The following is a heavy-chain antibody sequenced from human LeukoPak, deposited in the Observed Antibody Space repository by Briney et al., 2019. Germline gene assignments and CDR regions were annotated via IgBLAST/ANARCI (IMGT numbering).Heavy chain of an antibody. CDR3: ATRTPDCRSTSCPSYWYFDL. V-gene: IGHV1-69*04. J-gene: IGHJ2*01. CDR2: IIPILGIA. CDR1: GGTFSSYA. D-gene: IGHD2-2*01. Sequence: GASVKVSCKASGGTFSSYAISWVRQAPGQGLEWMGRIIPILGIANYAQKFQGRVTITADKSTSTAYMELSSLRSEDTAVYYCATRTPDCRSTSCPSYWYFDLWGRGTLVTVSS.